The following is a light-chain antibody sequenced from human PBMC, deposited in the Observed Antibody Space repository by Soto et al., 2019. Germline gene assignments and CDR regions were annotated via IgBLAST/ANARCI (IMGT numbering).Light chain of an antibody. CDR2: SNN. V-gene: IGLV1-44*01. Sequence: QSVLTQPPSASGTPGQRVTISCSGSSSDIGSNPVNWYQQLPGTAPKLLIYSNNQRPSGVPDRFSVSKSGTSASLAISGLQSEDEGDYYCAAWDDSLNGFVFGTGTKLTVL. CDR1: SSDIGSNP. CDR3: AAWDDSLNGFV. J-gene: IGLJ1*01.